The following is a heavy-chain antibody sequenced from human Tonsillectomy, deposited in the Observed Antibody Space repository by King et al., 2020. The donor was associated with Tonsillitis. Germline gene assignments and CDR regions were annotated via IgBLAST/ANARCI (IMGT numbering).Heavy chain of an antibody. CDR2: ISSSSSTI. V-gene: IGHV3-48*01. D-gene: IGHD1-1*01. CDR1: GFTFSDYN. CDR3: ARDRLLDSYYYYGMDV. Sequence: VQLVESGGGLVQPGGSLRLACAASGFTFSDYNMNWVRQAPGKGLEWVSYISSSSSTIYYADSVKGRFTISRDHAKNSLYLQMNSLRAEDTAVYYCARDRLLDSYYYYGMDVWGPGTTVTVSS. J-gene: IGHJ6*02.